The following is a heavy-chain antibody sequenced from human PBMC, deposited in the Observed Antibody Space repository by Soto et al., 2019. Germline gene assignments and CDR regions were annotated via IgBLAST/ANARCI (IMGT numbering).Heavy chain of an antibody. V-gene: IGHV3-7*01. CDR2: IKQDGSEK. J-gene: IGHJ6*02. CDR1: GFTFSSYW. Sequence: EVQLVESGGGLVQPGGSLRLSCAASGFTFSSYWMSWVRQAPVKGLEWVGNIKQDGSEKNYVDFMEGRFTISRDNAENSLYLQMNSLGAEDTAVYYCARIASAGRGWDVWGQGTTVVVSS. CDR3: ARIASAGRGWDV. D-gene: IGHD6-13*01.